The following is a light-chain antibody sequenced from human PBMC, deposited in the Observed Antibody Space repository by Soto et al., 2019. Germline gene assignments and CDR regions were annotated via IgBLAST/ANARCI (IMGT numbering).Light chain of an antibody. Sequence: DIQMTQSPASLSASVGDRVTITCRASQGISNHLAWYQQKPGKVPKLLISAASTLPSGVPSRFSGSGSGTDFTLIISSLQPEDVAAYYCQKYDRAPRTFGHGNKLDI. J-gene: IGKJ2*01. V-gene: IGKV1-27*01. CDR2: AAS. CDR1: QGISNH. CDR3: QKYDRAPRT.